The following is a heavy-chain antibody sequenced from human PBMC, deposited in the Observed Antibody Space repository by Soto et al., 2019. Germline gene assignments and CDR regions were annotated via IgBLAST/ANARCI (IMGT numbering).Heavy chain of an antibody. Sequence: SVKVSCKASRYTFTKYFTQWVRQAPGQGLEWMGGIIPIFGTANYAQKFQGRVTITADESTSTAYMELSSLRSEDTAVYYCASAFPNYYDSSGYYLSLDYWGQGTLVTVSS. CDR1: RYTFTKYF. V-gene: IGHV1-69*13. J-gene: IGHJ4*02. D-gene: IGHD3-22*01. CDR3: ASAFPNYYDSSGYYLSLDY. CDR2: IIPIFGTA.